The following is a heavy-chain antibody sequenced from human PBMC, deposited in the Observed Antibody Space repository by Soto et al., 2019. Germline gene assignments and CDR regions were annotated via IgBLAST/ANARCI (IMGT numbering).Heavy chain of an antibody. D-gene: IGHD6-13*01. CDR1: GFTFSNYG. V-gene: IGHV3-23*01. Sequence: GGSLRLSCAASGFTFSNYGMNWVRQAPGKGLEWVSGISTNGDTANYADSVKGRFTISRDNSKNALYMQMNGLRPEDTAVYYCAKEYGSTWIDHWGQGTPVTVSS. CDR2: ISTNGDTA. J-gene: IGHJ4*02. CDR3: AKEYGSTWIDH.